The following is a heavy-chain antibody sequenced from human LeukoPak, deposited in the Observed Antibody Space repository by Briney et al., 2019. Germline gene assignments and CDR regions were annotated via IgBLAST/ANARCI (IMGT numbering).Heavy chain of an antibody. CDR1: GFTVSYKY. CDR2: IYSNGST. CDR3: ARVTTVVTGWFAFDI. D-gene: IGHD4-23*01. V-gene: IGHV3-53*01. Sequence: AGPLSLSCGVSGFTVSYKYVRWVRHAPGRGGVWGSFIYSNGSTYYTCSVKGRFTISRDNSKYMLYLQMNSLRAEDTAIYYCARVTTVVTGWFAFDIWGQETMVTVSS. J-gene: IGHJ3*02.